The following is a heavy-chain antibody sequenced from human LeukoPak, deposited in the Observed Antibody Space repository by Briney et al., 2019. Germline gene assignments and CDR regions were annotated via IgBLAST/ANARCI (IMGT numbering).Heavy chain of an antibody. V-gene: IGHV3-30*03. CDR1: GFTFSSYG. D-gene: IGHD3-22*01. Sequence: PGRSLRLSCAASGFTFSSYGMHWVRQAPGKGLEWVAVISFDGKTQYYIDSVKGRFTISRDNSKNTLYLQMNSLRAEDTAVYYCARDRITMTRGAFDIWGQGTMVTVSS. CDR3: ARDRITMTRGAFDI. CDR2: ISFDGKTQ. J-gene: IGHJ3*02.